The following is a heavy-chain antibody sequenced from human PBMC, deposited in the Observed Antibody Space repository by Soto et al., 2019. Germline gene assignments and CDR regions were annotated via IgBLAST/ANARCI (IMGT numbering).Heavy chain of an antibody. J-gene: IGHJ6*02. CDR3: AETLAAAGQRYYYYYGMDV. CDR1: GYTFTGYY. D-gene: IGHD6-13*01. Sequence: VASVKVSCKASGYTFTGYYMHWVRQAPGQGLEWMGWINPNSGGTNYAQKFQGRVTMTRDTSISTAYMELSRLRSDDTAVYYCAETLAAAGQRYYYYYGMDVWGQGTTVTVSS. V-gene: IGHV1-2*02. CDR2: INPNSGGT.